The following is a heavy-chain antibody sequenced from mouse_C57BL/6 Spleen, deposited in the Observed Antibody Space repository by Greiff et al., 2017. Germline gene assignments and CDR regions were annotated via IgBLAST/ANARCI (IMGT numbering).Heavy chain of an antibody. CDR2: IDPETGGT. CDR1: GYTFTDYD. J-gene: IGHJ4*01. V-gene: IGHV1-15*01. D-gene: IGHD1-1*01. CDR3: TRWDCGSSFYAMDY. Sequence: VQLQQSGAELVRPGASVKLSCKASGYTFTDYDMHWVKQTPVHGLEWIGAIDPETGGTAYNQKFKGKAILTADKSSSTAYMELRSLTSEDSAVYYCTRWDCGSSFYAMDYWGQGTSVTVSS.